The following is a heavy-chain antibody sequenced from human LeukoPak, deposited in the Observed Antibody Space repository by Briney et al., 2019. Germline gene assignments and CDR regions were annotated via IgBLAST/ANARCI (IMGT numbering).Heavy chain of an antibody. CDR2: ISGSGVST. Sequence: GGSLRLSCAASGFTFSNFVMTWVRQAPGKGLQWVTAISGSGVSTNYADSVKGRFTISRDNSKNTLSLQMNSLRAEDTALYYCAKGLQCGGDCYPFDYWGQGILVTVSS. V-gene: IGHV3-23*01. CDR3: AKGLQCGGDCYPFDY. CDR1: GFTFSNFV. D-gene: IGHD2-21*02. J-gene: IGHJ4*02.